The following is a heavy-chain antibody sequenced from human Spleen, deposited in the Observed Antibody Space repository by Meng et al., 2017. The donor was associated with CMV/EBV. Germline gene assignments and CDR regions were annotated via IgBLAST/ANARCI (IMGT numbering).Heavy chain of an antibody. J-gene: IGHJ4*02. CDR3: ARGKPAASNPYFDY. CDR2: INHSGGT. V-gene: IGHV4-34*01. Sequence: VYGGSFSGCYWRWIRQPPGKGREWIGEINHSGGTTYIPSLKGQITISVDTSKNQFSLKLSFVTAADTAVYYCARGKPAASNPYFDYWGQGTLVTVSS. D-gene: IGHD2-2*01. CDR1: GGSFSGCY.